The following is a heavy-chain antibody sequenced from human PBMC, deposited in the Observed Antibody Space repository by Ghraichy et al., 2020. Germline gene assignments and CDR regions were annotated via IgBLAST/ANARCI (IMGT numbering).Heavy chain of an antibody. Sequence: GGSLRLSCVASTYTFKNYGMNWVRQAPGKGLEWVAFISKDGKNKDCAESLRGRLTVSRDNSKNTLYVQLDNVRVEDAAVYYCAKDRTAYGAYHVLDVWGQGTTVTVSS. J-gene: IGHJ6*02. D-gene: IGHD4/OR15-4a*01. CDR1: TYTFKNYG. CDR2: ISKDGKNK. CDR3: AKDRTAYGAYHVLDV. V-gene: IGHV3-30*18.